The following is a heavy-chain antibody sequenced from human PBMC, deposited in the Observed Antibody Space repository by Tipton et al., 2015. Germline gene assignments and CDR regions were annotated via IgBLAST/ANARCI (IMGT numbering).Heavy chain of an antibody. D-gene: IGHD3-10*01. CDR2: MNPNSGNT. Sequence: QLVQSGAEVKKPGASVKVSCKASGDTFSRYDINWVRQATGQGLEWMGWMNPNSGNTGYAQKFQGRVTMTRNTSISTAYMELSSLRSEDTAVYYCATEPPMVRGVVISPGAWGQGTLVTVSS. J-gene: IGHJ5*02. V-gene: IGHV1-8*01. CDR3: ATEPPMVRGVVISPGA. CDR1: GDTFSRYD.